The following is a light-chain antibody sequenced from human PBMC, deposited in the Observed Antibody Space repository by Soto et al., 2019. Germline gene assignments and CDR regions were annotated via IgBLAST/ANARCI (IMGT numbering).Light chain of an antibody. CDR1: SSDFGGYNY. J-gene: IGLJ1*01. Sequence: QSVLTQPASVSGSPGQSITISCTGTSSDFGGYNYVSWYQQHPGKAPKLTIYDVSNRPSGVSNRFSGSKSGNTASLTISGFQAEDEADYYCSSYTSSSTPYVFGTGTKVTVL. CDR2: DVS. V-gene: IGLV2-14*01. CDR3: SSYTSSSTPYV.